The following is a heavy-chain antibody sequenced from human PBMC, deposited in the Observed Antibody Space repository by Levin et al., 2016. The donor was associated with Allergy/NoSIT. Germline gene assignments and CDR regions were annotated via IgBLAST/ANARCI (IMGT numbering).Heavy chain of an antibody. Sequence: WIRQPPGKGLEWIGSIYYSGSTYYNPSLKSRVTISVDTSKNQFSLKLSSVTAADTAVYYCARHREGQQLCWFDPWGQGTLVTVSS. D-gene: IGHD6-13*01. CDR3: ARHREGQQLCWFDP. V-gene: IGHV4-39*01. CDR2: IYYSGST. J-gene: IGHJ5*02.